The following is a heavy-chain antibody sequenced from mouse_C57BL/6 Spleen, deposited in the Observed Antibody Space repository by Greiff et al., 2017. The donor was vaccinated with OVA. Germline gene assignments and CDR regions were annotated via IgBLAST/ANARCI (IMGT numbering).Heavy chain of an antibody. Sequence: VQLQQPGTELVKPGASMKLSCKASGYTFTSYWMHWVKQRPGQGLEWIGNINPSNGGTNYNEKFKSKATLPVANSTSTAYMQLSSLTSEDSAVYYGARYYYGSSGFAYWGQGTLVTVSA. CDR1: GYTFTSYW. V-gene: IGHV1-53*01. CDR2: INPSNGGT. CDR3: ARYYYGSSGFAY. J-gene: IGHJ3*01. D-gene: IGHD1-1*01.